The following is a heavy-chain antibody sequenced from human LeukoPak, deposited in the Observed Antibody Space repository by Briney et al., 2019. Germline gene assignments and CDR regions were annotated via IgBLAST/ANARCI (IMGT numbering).Heavy chain of an antibody. V-gene: IGHV4-61*02. J-gene: IGHJ3*02. D-gene: IGHD4/OR15-4a*01. CDR1: GGSISSGDYY. CDR2: IYSSGST. Sequence: SQTLSLTCTVSGGSISSGDYYWSWIRQPAGKGLEWIGRIYSSGSTDYSPSLKSRVTMSVDTSKNQFSLQLFSVTAADTALYYCARGYGAATREAFDIWGQGTLVTVSS. CDR3: ARGYGAATREAFDI.